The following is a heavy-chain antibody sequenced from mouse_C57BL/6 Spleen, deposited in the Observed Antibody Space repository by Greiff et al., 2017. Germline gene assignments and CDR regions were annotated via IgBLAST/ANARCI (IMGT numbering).Heavy chain of an antibody. CDR1: GYAFTNYL. V-gene: IGHV1-54*01. Sequence: VQLQQSGAELVRPGTSVKVSCKASGYAFTNYLIEWVKQRPGQGLEWIGVINPGSGGTNYNEKFKGKATLTADKSSSTAYMQLSSLTSDDGAVYFCARGAENGIAYWGQGTLVTVSA. D-gene: IGHD4-1*01. CDR3: ARGAENGIAY. CDR2: INPGSGGT. J-gene: IGHJ3*01.